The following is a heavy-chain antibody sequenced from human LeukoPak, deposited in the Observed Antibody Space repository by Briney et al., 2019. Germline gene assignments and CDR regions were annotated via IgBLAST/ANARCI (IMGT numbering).Heavy chain of an antibody. J-gene: IGHJ5*02. V-gene: IGHV1-2*02. CDR1: GYTLNGYY. CDR3: VRRIVAPTTKWFDA. Sequence: GASVKVSCKASGYTLNGYYIHWVRQAPGQGLEWVGWMNPNTGTTKYGQTLQGRVIMTRDTSISTAYMELSRLRSDDTAVYYCVRRIVAPTTKWFDAWGQGTLVTVSS. CDR2: MNPNTGTT. D-gene: IGHD5-12*01.